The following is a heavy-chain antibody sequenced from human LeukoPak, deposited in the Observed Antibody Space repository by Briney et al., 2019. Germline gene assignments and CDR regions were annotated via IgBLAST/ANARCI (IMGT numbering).Heavy chain of an antibody. Sequence: GGSLRLSCAASGFTFSSYAMSWVRQAPGKGLEWVSTNGDSGGSTYYADSVKGRFTISRDNSKNTLYLQMNSLRAEDTAVYYCAKDGAAAGHYYYYYGMDVWGQGTTVTVSS. J-gene: IGHJ6*02. CDR2: NGDSGGST. D-gene: IGHD6-13*01. V-gene: IGHV3-23*01. CDR1: GFTFSSYA. CDR3: AKDGAAAGHYYYYYGMDV.